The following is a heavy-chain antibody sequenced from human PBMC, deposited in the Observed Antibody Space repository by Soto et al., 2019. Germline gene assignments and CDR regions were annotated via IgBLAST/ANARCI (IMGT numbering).Heavy chain of an antibody. D-gene: IGHD3-16*01. Sequence: SETLSLTCTVSGGSISSGGYYWSWIRQHPGKGLEWIGYIYYSGSTYYNPSLKSRVTISVDTSKNQFSLKLSSVTAADTAVYYCARAISLGELYGDAFDIWGQGTMVTVSS. CDR3: ARAISLGELYGDAFDI. CDR2: IYYSGST. CDR1: GGSISSGGYY. J-gene: IGHJ3*02. V-gene: IGHV4-31*02.